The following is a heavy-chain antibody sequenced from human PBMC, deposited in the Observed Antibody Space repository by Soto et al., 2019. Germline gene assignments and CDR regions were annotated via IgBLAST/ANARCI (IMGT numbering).Heavy chain of an antibody. CDR2: IYYSGST. CDR3: ARDLQYSRLFYGMDV. V-gene: IGHV4-31*03. J-gene: IGHJ6*02. D-gene: IGHD6-13*01. CDR1: GGSISSGGYY. Sequence: QVQLQESGPGLVKPSQTLSLTCTVSGGSISSGGYYWSWIRQHPGKGLEWIGYIYYSGSTYYTPSLKSRATISADTSKNQFSLKLSSVTAADTAVYYCARDLQYSRLFYGMDVWGQGTTVTVSS.